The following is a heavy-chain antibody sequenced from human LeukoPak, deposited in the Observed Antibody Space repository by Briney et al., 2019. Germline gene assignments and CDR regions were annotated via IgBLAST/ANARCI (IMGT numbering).Heavy chain of an antibody. J-gene: IGHJ6*03. V-gene: IGHV1-8*01. D-gene: IGHD2/OR15-2a*01. CDR1: GYTFTSYD. CDR2: MNPNSGNT. Sequence: ASVKVSCKASGYTFTSYDINWVRQATGRGLEWMGWMNPNSGNTGYAQKFQGRVTMTRNTSISTAYMELSSLRSEDTAVYYCARFYGLYYYYYMDVWGKGTTVTISS. CDR3: ARFYGLYYYYYMDV.